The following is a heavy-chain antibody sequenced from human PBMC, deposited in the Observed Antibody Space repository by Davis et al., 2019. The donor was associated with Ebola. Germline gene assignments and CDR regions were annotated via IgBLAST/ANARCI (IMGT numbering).Heavy chain of an antibody. V-gene: IGHV4-39*01. CDR2: IYYSGST. CDR3: ARREDHMLVDTYYYDSRSAFDI. CDR1: GGSISSSSYY. Sequence: SETLSLTCTVPGGSISSSSYYWGWIRQPPGKGLEWIGSIYYSGSTYYNPSLKSRVTISVDTSKNQFSLKLSSVTAADTAVYYCARREDHMLVDTYYYDSRSAFDIWGQGTMVTVSS. J-gene: IGHJ3*02. D-gene: IGHD3-22*01.